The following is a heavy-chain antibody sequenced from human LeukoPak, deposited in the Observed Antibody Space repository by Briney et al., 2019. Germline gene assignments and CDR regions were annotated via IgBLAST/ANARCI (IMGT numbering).Heavy chain of an antibody. V-gene: IGHV4-59*01. D-gene: IGHD4-17*01. CDR3: ARQTTVTTFDY. CDR2: IYYSGST. Sequence: SETLSLTCTVSGGSISSYYWSWIRQPPGKGLEWIGYIYYSGSTNYNPSLKSRVAISVDTSKNQFSLKLSSVTAADTAVYYCARQTTVTTFDYWGQGTLVTVSS. J-gene: IGHJ4*02. CDR1: GGSISSYY.